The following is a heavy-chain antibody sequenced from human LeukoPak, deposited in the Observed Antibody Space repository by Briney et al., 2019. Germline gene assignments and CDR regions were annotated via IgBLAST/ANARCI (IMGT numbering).Heavy chain of an antibody. CDR1: GYTFTGYG. D-gene: IGHD3-22*01. V-gene: IGHV1-18*01. CDR2: ISAYNGNT. Sequence: GASVKVSSKASGYTFTGYGISWVRQAAGQGLEWMGWISAYNGNTNYAQKLQGRVTMTTDTSTSTAYMELRSLRSDDTAVYYCARAPYYDSSGYNSTSGQGTLVTVSS. CDR3: ARAPYYDSSGYNST. J-gene: IGHJ5*02.